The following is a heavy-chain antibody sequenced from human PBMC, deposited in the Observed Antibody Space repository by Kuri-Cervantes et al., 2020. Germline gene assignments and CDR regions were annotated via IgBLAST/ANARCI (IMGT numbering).Heavy chain of an antibody. CDR3: ARDRSPRVGATRRFLYGMDV. CDR1: GFTFSSYG. V-gene: IGHV3-33*01. Sequence: GESLKISCAASGFTFSSYGMHWVRQAPGKGLEWVAVIWYDGSNKYYADSVKGRFTISRDNSKNTLYLQMNSLRAEDTAVYYCARDRSPRVGATRRFLYGMDVWGQGTTVTVSS. J-gene: IGHJ6*02. D-gene: IGHD1-26*01. CDR2: IWYDGSNK.